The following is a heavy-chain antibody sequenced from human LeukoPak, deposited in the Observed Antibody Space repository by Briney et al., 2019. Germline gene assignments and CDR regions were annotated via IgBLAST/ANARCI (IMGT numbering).Heavy chain of an antibody. CDR1: GGSISSGGYY. CDR3: ARVMGDLASLYHMDV. D-gene: IGHD3-16*01. J-gene: IGHJ6*03. Sequence: SETLSLTCTVSGGSISSGGYYWSWIRQHPGKGREWIGYIYYSGSTYYNPSLKSRVTIAVDTSKNQFSLKLRSVTAADTAVYYCARVMGDLASLYHMDVWGKGTTVTVSS. CDR2: IYYSGST. V-gene: IGHV4-31*03.